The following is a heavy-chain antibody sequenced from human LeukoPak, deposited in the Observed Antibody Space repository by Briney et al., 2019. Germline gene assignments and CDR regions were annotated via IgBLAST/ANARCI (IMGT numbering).Heavy chain of an antibody. Sequence: PGRSLRLSCAASGFTFSSYAMHWVRQAPGKGLEWVAVISYDGSNKYYADSVKGRFTISRDNSKNTLYLQMNSLRAEDTAVYYCAREGAGGAFDIWGQGTMVTVSS. D-gene: IGHD1-26*01. J-gene: IGHJ3*02. V-gene: IGHV3-30-3*01. CDR1: GFTFSSYA. CDR3: AREGAGGAFDI. CDR2: ISYDGSNK.